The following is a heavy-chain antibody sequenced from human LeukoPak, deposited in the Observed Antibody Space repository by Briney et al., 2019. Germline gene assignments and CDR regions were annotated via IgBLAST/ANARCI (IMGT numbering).Heavy chain of an antibody. J-gene: IGHJ6*03. D-gene: IGHD3-10*01. Sequence: SETLSLTCTLSGGSISIYYWNWIRQPAGKGLEWIGRIFTSGITNYDPSLKDRVTMSVDTSKNQFSLNLSSVTAADTAVYFCARESSGNYYNPLGYMDVWGKGTPVTVSS. V-gene: IGHV4-4*07. CDR3: ARESSGNYYNPLGYMDV. CDR1: GGSISIYY. CDR2: IFTSGIT.